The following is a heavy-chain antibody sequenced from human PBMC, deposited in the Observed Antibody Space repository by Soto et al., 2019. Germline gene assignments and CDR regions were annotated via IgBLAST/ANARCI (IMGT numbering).Heavy chain of an antibody. CDR2: IYYSGST. D-gene: IGHD2-21*02. CDR1: GGSISSSSYY. CDR3: ASPRSWGDNNSGRYYYYYGMDV. J-gene: IGHJ6*02. Sequence: QLQLQESGPGLVKPSETLSLTCTVSGGSISSSSYYWGWIRQPPGKGLEWIGSIYYSGSTYYNPSLKSRVTISVDTSKNQFSLKLSSVTAADTAVYYCASPRSWGDNNSGRYYYYYGMDVWGQGTTVTVSS. V-gene: IGHV4-39*01.